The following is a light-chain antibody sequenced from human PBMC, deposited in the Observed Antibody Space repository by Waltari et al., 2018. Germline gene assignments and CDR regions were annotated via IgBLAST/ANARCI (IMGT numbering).Light chain of an antibody. CDR3: QHYVNLPAT. CDR1: QSVSRS. Sequence: EIVLTQSPATLSLSPGERATFACRASQSVSRSFAWYQQKPGQAPRLLIYGASSRATGVPDMFSGSGSGTDVSLTISRLEPEDFAVYYCQHYVNLPATFGQGTKVEIK. V-gene: IGKV3-20*01. J-gene: IGKJ1*01. CDR2: GAS.